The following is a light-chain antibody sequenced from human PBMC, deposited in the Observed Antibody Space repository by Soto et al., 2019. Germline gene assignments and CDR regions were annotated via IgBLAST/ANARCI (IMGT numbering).Light chain of an antibody. CDR2: DNN. Sequence: QSVLTQPPSVSAAPGQKVTISCSGSSSNIGNNYVSWYQQLPGTAPKLLIYDNNKRPSGIPDRFSGSKSGTSATLGITGLQTGDEADYYCGTWDSSLSAAFCVFGTGTKLTVL. J-gene: IGLJ1*01. V-gene: IGLV1-51*01. CDR3: GTWDSSLSAAFCV. CDR1: SSNIGNNY.